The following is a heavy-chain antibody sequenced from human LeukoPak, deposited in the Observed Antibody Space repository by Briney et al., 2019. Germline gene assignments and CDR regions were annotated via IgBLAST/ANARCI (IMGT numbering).Heavy chain of an antibody. CDR2: INWNGGST. J-gene: IGHJ4*02. D-gene: IGHD2-2*01. CDR3: ARVGDTGLGYCSSTSCYLPDY. CDR1: GFTFDDYG. V-gene: IGHV3-20*04. Sequence: GGSLRLSCAASGFTFDDYGMSWVRQAPGKGLEWVSGINWNGGSTGYADSVKCRFTISRDNAKNSLYLQMNSLRAEDTALYYCARVGDTGLGYCSSTSCYLPDYWGQGTLVTVSS.